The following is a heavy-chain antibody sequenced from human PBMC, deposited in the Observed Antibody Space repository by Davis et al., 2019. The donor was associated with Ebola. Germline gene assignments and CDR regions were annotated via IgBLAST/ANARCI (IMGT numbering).Heavy chain of an antibody. D-gene: IGHD6-19*01. Sequence: GGSLRLSCAVSGFTVRSNYMSWVRQAPGKGLEWVSIIHSGGDTHYADSLKGRFTISRDNSRNVLYLHMNSLRVDDTAVYYCARGVLIPVAGTGFAFDIWGQGTMVTVSS. CDR3: ARGVLIPVAGTGFAFDI. J-gene: IGHJ3*02. V-gene: IGHV3-66*01. CDR2: IHSGGDT. CDR1: GFTVRSNY.